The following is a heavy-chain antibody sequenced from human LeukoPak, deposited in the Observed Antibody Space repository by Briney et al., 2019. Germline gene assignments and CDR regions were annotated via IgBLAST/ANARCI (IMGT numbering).Heavy chain of an antibody. Sequence: AETLSLTCAVYGGSFSGYYWSWLRQPPGKGLEWIGEINHSGSTNYNPSLKSRVTISVDTSKNQFSLKLSSVTAADTAVYYCARDRITIFGVHFHYWGQGTLVTVSS. CDR1: GGSFSGYY. D-gene: IGHD3-3*01. CDR2: INHSGST. J-gene: IGHJ4*02. CDR3: ARDRITIFGVHFHY. V-gene: IGHV4-34*01.